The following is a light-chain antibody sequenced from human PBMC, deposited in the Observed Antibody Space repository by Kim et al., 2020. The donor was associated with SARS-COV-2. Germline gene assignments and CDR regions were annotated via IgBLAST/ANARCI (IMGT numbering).Light chain of an antibody. Sequence: QSVLTQPPSVSAAPGRTVTISCSGSSANIGPYSDSWFQQLPGTAPKLLIFDSDKRPSGIPDRFSGSKSGTSATLGITGLQTGDEAVYYCATWYPILRVAVFGGGTQLTVL. CDR3: ATWYPILRVAV. CDR2: DSD. J-gene: IGLJ3*02. V-gene: IGLV1-51*01. CDR1: SANIGPYS.